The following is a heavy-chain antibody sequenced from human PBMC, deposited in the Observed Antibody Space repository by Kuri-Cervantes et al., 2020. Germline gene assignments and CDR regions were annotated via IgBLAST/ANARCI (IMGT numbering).Heavy chain of an antibody. CDR3: ARDRLFEDYGMDV. J-gene: IGHJ6*02. CDR1: GGSISSGGYS. V-gene: IGHV4-31*11. D-gene: IGHD3-3*01. CDR2: IYYSGST. Sequence: LRLSCAVSGGSISSGGYSWSWIRQPPGKGLEWIGYIYYSGSTYYNPSLKSRVTISVDTSKNQFSLKLSSVTAADTAVYYCARDRLFEDYGMDVWGQGTTVTVSS.